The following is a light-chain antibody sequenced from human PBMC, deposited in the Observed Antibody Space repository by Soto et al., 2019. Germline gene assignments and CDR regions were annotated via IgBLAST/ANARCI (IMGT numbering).Light chain of an antibody. CDR1: SSDVGAYKY. CDR2: EVT. J-gene: IGLJ3*02. V-gene: IGLV2-8*01. Sequence: QSALTQPPSASGSPGQSVTISCTGTSSDVGAYKYVSWYQQYPGKAPKLMIYEVTKRPSGVPDRFSGSKSGNTASLTVSGLXXXXEAXYYCTSYVGNDIWVFGGGTKLTVL. CDR3: TSYVGNDIWV.